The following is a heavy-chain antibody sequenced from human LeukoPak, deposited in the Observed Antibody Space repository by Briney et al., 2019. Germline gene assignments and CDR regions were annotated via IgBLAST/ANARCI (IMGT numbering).Heavy chain of an antibody. CDR1: GFTFSSYW. CDR3: ARDRGWGHYYFGY. Sequence: GGSLRLSCAASGFTFSSYWMSWVRQAPGKGPEWVAKIRQDGSEKYYVDSVKGRFTISRDNAKNSLYLQMNSLRAEDTAVYYCARDRGWGHYYFGYWGQGTLVTISS. J-gene: IGHJ4*02. D-gene: IGHD7-27*01. V-gene: IGHV3-7*01. CDR2: IRQDGSEK.